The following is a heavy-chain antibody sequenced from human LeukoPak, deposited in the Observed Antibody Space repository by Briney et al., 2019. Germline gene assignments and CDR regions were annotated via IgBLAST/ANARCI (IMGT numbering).Heavy chain of an antibody. CDR3: AKRGVVIRVILVGFHKEAYYFDS. J-gene: IGHJ4*02. CDR1: GVTLSNYG. D-gene: IGHD3-22*01. Sequence: GGSLRLSCAVSGVTLSNYGMDWVRQASGKGLEWVASISDNGGRPNYVDSVKGRFTISRDNAKNTLYLQMNSLRAEDTAVYFCAKRGVVIRVILVGFHKEAYYFDSWGQGDLVSVSS. V-gene: IGHV3-23*01. CDR2: ISDNGGRP.